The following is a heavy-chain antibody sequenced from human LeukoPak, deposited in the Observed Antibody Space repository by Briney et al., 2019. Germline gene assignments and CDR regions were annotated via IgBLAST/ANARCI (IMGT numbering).Heavy chain of an antibody. V-gene: IGHV3-23*01. D-gene: IGHD2-8*01. Sequence: PGGSLRPSCAASGFTFSNYAMSWVRQAPGKGLEWVSATSRSGGSTYYADSVKGRFTISRDNSKSALFLQINSLRVEDTAVYYCAKDEGENGEYWSNFHHWGQGTLVTVSS. CDR2: TSRSGGST. CDR1: GFTFSNYA. J-gene: IGHJ4*02. CDR3: AKDEGENGEYWSNFHH.